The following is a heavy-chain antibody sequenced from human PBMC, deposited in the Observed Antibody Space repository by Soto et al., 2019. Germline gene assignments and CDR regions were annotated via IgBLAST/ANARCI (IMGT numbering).Heavy chain of an antibody. Sequence: QVQLQESGPGLVKPSQTLSLTCTVSGGSITTGGYYWSWIRQHPGKVPEWIGYIYYSGRTYYNPSLEGRVTISVDTSKNQFSLRLSSVTAADTAVYYCARGLSVTLFAYWGQGTLVAVSS. CDR2: IYYSGRT. CDR3: ARGLSVTLFAY. V-gene: IGHV4-31*03. J-gene: IGHJ4*02. CDR1: GGSITTGGYY. D-gene: IGHD4-17*01.